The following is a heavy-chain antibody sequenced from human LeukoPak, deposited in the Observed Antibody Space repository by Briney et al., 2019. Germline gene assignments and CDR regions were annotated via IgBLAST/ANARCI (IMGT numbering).Heavy chain of an antibody. CDR1: GYTFTGYY. J-gene: IGHJ5*02. D-gene: IGHD6-19*01. CDR3: ARDEGGIAVSGTFSWFDP. CDR2: INPNSGGT. Sequence: GASVKVSCTASGYTFTGYYMRSVRQAPGQGLEWMGWINPNSGGTNYAQKFQGRVTMTRDTSISTASMELSRLRSDDTAVYYCARDEGGIAVSGTFSWFDPWGQGTLVTVSS. V-gene: IGHV1-2*02.